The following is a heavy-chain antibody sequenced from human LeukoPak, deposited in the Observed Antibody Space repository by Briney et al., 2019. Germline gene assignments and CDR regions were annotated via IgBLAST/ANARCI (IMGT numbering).Heavy chain of an antibody. D-gene: IGHD2-15*01. J-gene: IGHJ6*02. V-gene: IGHV4-30-4*02. Sequence: SETLSLTCTVSGGSISSGDYYWSWIRQPPGKGLEWIGYIHYSGSIYYNPSLKSRVTISAGTSKNQFSLKLSSVTAADTAVYYCARDIVVVVAASHYYYGMDVWGQGTTVTVSS. CDR2: IHYSGSI. CDR1: GGSISSGDYY. CDR3: ARDIVVVVAASHYYYGMDV.